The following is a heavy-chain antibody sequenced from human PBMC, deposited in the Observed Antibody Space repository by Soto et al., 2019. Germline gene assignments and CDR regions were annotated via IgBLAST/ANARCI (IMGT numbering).Heavy chain of an antibody. CDR3: ARGLLAAAARGWFDP. V-gene: IGHV1-8*01. CDR1: GYTFTSYD. CDR2: MNPNSGNT. Sequence: QVQLVQSGAEVKKPGASVKVSCKASGYTFTSYDINWVRQATGQGLEWMGWMNPNSGNTGYAQKFQGRVTMTRNTAIRTAYMELGSLRSEDTAVYYCARGLLAAAARGWFDPWGQGTLVTVSS. J-gene: IGHJ5*02. D-gene: IGHD6-13*01.